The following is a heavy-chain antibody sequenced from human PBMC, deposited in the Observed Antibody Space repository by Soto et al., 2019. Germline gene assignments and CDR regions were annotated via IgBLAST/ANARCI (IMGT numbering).Heavy chain of an antibody. CDR3: AKGGATYGLLTHDY. V-gene: IGHV3-23*01. CDR2: ITGSSTVT. Sequence: EVQLLESGGDLVQPGGSLRVSCVASGFTFSNYAMSWVRQAPGKGLEWITTITGSSTVTYYTDSVKGRFAISRDNSKNTLFLQMNSLTAEDTAVYYCAKGGATYGLLTHDYWGQGTLVTVPS. CDR1: GFTFSNYA. J-gene: IGHJ4*02. D-gene: IGHD3-9*01.